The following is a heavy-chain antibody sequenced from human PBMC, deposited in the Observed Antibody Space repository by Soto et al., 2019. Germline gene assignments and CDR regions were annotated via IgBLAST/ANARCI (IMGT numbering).Heavy chain of an antibody. D-gene: IGHD6-19*01. V-gene: IGHV4-39*07. Sequence: PSETLSLTCTVSGGSISNSRYYWAWIRQPPGKGLEWIGSIYHTGNTYYNPSLRSRVTISVDTSKNQFSLKLNSMTAADTAIYYCARVGGSGWNFDSWGQRILVTVSS. CDR2: IYHTGNT. CDR3: ARVGGSGWNFDS. CDR1: GGSISNSRYY. J-gene: IGHJ4*02.